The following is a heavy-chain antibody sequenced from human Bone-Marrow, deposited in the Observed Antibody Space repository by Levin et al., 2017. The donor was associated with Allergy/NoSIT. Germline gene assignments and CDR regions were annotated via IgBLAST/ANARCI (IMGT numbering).Heavy chain of an antibody. CDR3: ARGYSGYDSGGSQTPNYFDY. Sequence: GESLKISCAASGFTFSSYGMHWVRQAPGKGLEWVAVIWYDGSNKYYADSVKGRFTISRDNSKNTLYLQMNSLRAEDTAVYYCARGYSGYDSGGSQTPNYFDYWGQGTLVTVSS. D-gene: IGHD5-12*01. CDR1: GFTFSSYG. CDR2: IWYDGSNK. J-gene: IGHJ4*02. V-gene: IGHV3-33*01.